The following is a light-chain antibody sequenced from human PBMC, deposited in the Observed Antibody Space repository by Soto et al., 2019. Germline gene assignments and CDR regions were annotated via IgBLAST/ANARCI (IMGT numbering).Light chain of an antibody. CDR3: QQYNSYSKT. Sequence: DIQITQSPPTLSVSVGDRVTITCRASQSISSWLAWYQQKPGKAPKLLIYDASSLESGVPSRFSGSGSGTEFTLTISSLQPDDFATYYCQQYNSYSKTFGQGTKVDIK. V-gene: IGKV1-5*01. CDR2: DAS. J-gene: IGKJ1*01. CDR1: QSISSW.